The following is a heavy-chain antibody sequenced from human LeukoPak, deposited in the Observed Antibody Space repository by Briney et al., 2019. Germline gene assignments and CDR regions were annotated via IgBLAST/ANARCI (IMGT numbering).Heavy chain of an antibody. Sequence: PGRSLRLACSASGFTFTNYPIHWVRQAPGKGLEWVAVISYDVITKYYADSVKGRFTLSRDNSKNILFLQMDSLRAEDTAVYFCAREDYGASGSSLGNFDYWGQGTLVTVSS. CDR3: AREDYGASGSSLGNFDY. CDR2: ISYDVITK. D-gene: IGHD4/OR15-4a*01. V-gene: IGHV3-30-3*01. CDR1: GFTFTNYP. J-gene: IGHJ4*02.